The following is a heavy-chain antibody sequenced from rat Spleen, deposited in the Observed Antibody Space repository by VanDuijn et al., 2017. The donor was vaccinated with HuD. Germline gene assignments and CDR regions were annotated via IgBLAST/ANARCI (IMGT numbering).Heavy chain of an antibody. D-gene: IGHD1-12*01. CDR3: ARPNYYHWYFDF. CDR1: GFTFSNYD. CDR2: ISPSGGST. V-gene: IGHV5S23*01. J-gene: IGHJ1*01. Sequence: EVQLVESGGGLVQPGRSLKLSCAASGFTFSNYDMAWVRQAPTKGLEWVASISPSGGSTYYRDSVKGRFTVSRDNAKSTLYLQMDSLRSEDTATYYCARPNYYHWYFDFWGPGTMVTVSS.